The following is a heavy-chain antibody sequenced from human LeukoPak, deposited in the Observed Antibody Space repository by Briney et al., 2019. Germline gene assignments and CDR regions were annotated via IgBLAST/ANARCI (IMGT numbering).Heavy chain of an antibody. CDR3: ALSYSYVHAFDI. CDR1: GFTFSSYS. Sequence: GGSLRLSCAASGFTFSSYSMNWVRQAPGKGLEWVSSICSSSSYIYYADSVKGRFTISRDNPKNPLYLQMSSLRAEDTAVYYCALSYSYVHAFDIWGQGTMVTGSS. V-gene: IGHV3-21*01. CDR2: ICSSSSYI. D-gene: IGHD5-18*01. J-gene: IGHJ3*02.